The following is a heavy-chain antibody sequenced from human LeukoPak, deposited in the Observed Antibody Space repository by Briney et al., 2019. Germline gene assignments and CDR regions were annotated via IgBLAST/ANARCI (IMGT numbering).Heavy chain of an antibody. CDR2: ISSSSSTI. D-gene: IGHD5-18*01. CDR1: GFTFSSYG. Sequence: GGSLRLSCAASGFTFSSYGMNWVRQAPGKGLEWVSYISSSSSTIYYADSVKGRFTISRDNAKNSLYLQMNSLRAEDTAVYYCARGAFARFGYSYGVFDYWGQGTLVTVSS. CDR3: ARGAFARFGYSYGVFDY. J-gene: IGHJ4*02. V-gene: IGHV3-48*04.